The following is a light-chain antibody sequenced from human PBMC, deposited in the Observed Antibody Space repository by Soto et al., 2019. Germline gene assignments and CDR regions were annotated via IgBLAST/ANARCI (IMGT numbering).Light chain of an antibody. J-gene: IGKJ1*01. CDR3: QQYNNGWT. Sequence: EIVMTQSPATLSVSPGERATPSCRASQSVSSNLAWYQQKPGQAPRLLIYGASTRATGIPARFSGSGSGTEFTLTISGLQSEDFAVYYCQQYNNGWTFGQGTKVEIK. CDR1: QSVSSN. V-gene: IGKV3-15*01. CDR2: GAS.